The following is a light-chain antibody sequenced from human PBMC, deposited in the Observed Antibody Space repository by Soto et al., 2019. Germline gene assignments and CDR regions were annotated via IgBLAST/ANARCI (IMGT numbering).Light chain of an antibody. CDR1: QSIVGW. V-gene: IGKV1-5*01. Sequence: DIQMTQSPSSLSASVGARVTITCRASQSIVGWLAWYQQKPGKAPKLLIYDASTLESGVPSRFSGSGSGTEFTLTISSLQPDDFATYYCQQYNSYSRTFGQGTKVDIK. J-gene: IGKJ1*01. CDR2: DAS. CDR3: QQYNSYSRT.